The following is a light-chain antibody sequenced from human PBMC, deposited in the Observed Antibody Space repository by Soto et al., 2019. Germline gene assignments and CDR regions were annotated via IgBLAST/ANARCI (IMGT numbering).Light chain of an antibody. Sequence: EIVMTQSPATLSVSPGERATLSCRASQSVSSNLVWYQQKPGQAPRLLIHGASTRATGITDRFSGSVSGTDFTLTISGLEPEDFAVYYCQQYGSSPATFGQGTKVEIK. CDR1: QSVSSN. V-gene: IGKV3-20*01. CDR3: QQYGSSPAT. J-gene: IGKJ1*01. CDR2: GAS.